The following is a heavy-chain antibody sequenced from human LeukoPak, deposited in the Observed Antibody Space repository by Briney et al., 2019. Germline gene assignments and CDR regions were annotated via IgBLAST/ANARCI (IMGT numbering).Heavy chain of an antibody. CDR2: ISWNSGSI. Sequence: PGRSLRLSCAASGFTFDDYAMHWVRQAPGKGLEWVSGISWNSGSIGYADSVKGRFTISRDNAKNSLYLQMNSLRAEDTALYYCAKDMGYSYGHGSYFDYWGQGTLVTVSS. CDR1: GFTFDDYA. V-gene: IGHV3-9*01. J-gene: IGHJ4*02. D-gene: IGHD5-18*01. CDR3: AKDMGYSYGHGSYFDY.